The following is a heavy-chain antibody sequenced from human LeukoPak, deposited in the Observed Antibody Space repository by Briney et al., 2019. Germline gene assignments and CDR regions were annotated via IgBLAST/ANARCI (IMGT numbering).Heavy chain of an antibody. CDR1: GFTFSSYE. V-gene: IGHV3-48*03. D-gene: IGHD3-22*01. CDR2: ISSSGSTI. CDR3: ARKYYYDSSGYKRYYYYYYMDV. J-gene: IGHJ6*03. Sequence: PGGSLRLSCAASGFTFSSYEMNWVRQVPGKGLEWVSYISSSGSTIYYADSVKGRFTISRDNAKNSLYLRMNSLRAEDTAVYYCARKYYYDSSGYKRYYYYYYMDVWGKGTTVTVSS.